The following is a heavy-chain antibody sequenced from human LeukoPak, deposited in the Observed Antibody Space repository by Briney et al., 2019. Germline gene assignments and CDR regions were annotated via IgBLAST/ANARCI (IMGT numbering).Heavy chain of an antibody. V-gene: IGHV3-23*01. J-gene: IGHJ4*02. CDR1: GFTFSHYG. Sequence: GGSLRLSCAATGFTFSHYGMSWVRQAPGKGLEWVSAISTTGDNTYYTDSVKGRFTISRDNSKNTLYLQMNSLRAEDTAVYYCARGDNRGSGWYGRWDYWGQGTLVTVSS. D-gene: IGHD6-19*01. CDR2: ISTTGDNT. CDR3: ARGDNRGSGWYGRWDY.